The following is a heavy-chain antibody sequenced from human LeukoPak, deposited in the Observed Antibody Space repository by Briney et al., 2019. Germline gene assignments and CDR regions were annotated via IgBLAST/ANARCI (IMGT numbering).Heavy chain of an antibody. Sequence: SETLSLTCFVSGGSMRSYYWNWIRQPAGQGLEWIGRILTSGSTNYNPSLKSRVTLSVDTSKNQFSLKMTSVTAADTALYYCARDRGTSGFKTEFFQLWGQGTLVTVSS. CDR2: ILTSGST. J-gene: IGHJ1*01. V-gene: IGHV4-4*07. CDR1: GGSMRSYY. CDR3: ARDRGTSGFKTEFFQL. D-gene: IGHD6-19*01.